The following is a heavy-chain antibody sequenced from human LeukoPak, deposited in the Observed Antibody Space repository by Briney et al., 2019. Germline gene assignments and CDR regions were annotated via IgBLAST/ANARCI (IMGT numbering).Heavy chain of an antibody. V-gene: IGHV3-20*04. D-gene: IGHD6-25*01. CDR1: GFTFDDYG. CDR3: ARDLRGYQDY. J-gene: IGHJ4*02. Sequence: GGFLRLSCAASGFTFDDYGMSWVRQAPGKGLEWVSGINWNGGSTGYADSVKGRFTISRDNAKNSLYLHMNSLRAEDTAVYYCARDLRGYQDYWGQGTLVTVSS. CDR2: INWNGGST.